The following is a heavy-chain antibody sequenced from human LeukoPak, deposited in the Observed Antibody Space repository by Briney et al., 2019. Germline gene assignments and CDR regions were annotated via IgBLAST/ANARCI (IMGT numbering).Heavy chain of an antibody. V-gene: IGHV3-30-3*01. J-gene: IGHJ3*02. D-gene: IGHD3-16*01. Sequence: HPGRSLRLSCAASGFTFSSYAMHWVRQAPGKGLEWVAVISYDGSNKYYADSVKGRFTISRDNSKNTLYLQMNSLRAEDTAVYYCARDWGTSPDAFDIWGQGTMVTVSS. CDR3: ARDWGTSPDAFDI. CDR1: GFTFSSYA. CDR2: ISYDGSNK.